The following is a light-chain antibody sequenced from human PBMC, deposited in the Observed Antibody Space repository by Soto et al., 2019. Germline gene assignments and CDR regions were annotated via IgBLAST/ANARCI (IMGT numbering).Light chain of an antibody. CDR2: EVS. V-gene: IGLV2-14*01. CDR3: SSYTISSTWV. J-gene: IGLJ3*02. CDR1: SSDVGTYNY. Sequence: QSALTQPASVSGSPGQSITISCTGTSSDVGTYNYVSWYQQHPGKAPKLMIYEVSNRPSGVSNRFSGSKSGNTASLTISGLQAEAEADYYCSSYTISSTWVFGGGTKLTVL.